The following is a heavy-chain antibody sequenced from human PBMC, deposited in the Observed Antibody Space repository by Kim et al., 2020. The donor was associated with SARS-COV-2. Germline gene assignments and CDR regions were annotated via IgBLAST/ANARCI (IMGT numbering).Heavy chain of an antibody. D-gene: IGHD2-2*01. V-gene: IGHV4-39*01. Sequence: SRVTISVDTSKNQFSLKLSSVTAADTAVYYCARLRIVVVPAAIPATIDYWGQGTLVTVSS. J-gene: IGHJ4*02. CDR3: ARLRIVVVPAAIPATIDY.